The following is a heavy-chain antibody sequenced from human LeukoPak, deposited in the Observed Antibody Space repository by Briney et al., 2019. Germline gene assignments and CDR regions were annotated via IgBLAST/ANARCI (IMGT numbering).Heavy chain of an antibody. CDR3: ARHYDILTGYNGFDP. J-gene: IGHJ5*02. Sequence: KPSETLSLTCTVSGGSISSSSYYWGWIRQPPGKGLEWIGSIYYSGSTYYNPSLKSRVTISVDTSKNQFSLKLSSVTAADTAVYYCARHYDILTGYNGFDPWGQGTLVTVSS. CDR1: GGSISSSSYY. D-gene: IGHD3-9*01. V-gene: IGHV4-39*01. CDR2: IYYSGST.